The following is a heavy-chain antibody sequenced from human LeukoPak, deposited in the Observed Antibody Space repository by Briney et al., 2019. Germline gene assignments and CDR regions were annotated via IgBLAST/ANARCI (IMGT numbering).Heavy chain of an antibody. Sequence: PSETLSLTCTVSGGPISSYYWSWIRQPPGKGLEWIGYIYYSGSTNYNPSLKSRVTISVDTSKNQFSLKLSSVTAADTAVYYCARALPYYYYYMDVWGKGTTVTVSS. J-gene: IGHJ6*03. V-gene: IGHV4-59*01. CDR3: ARALPYYYYYMDV. CDR1: GGPISSYY. CDR2: IYYSGST.